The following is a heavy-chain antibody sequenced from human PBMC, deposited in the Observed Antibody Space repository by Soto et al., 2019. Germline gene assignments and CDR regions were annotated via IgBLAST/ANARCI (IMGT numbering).Heavy chain of an antibody. J-gene: IGHJ5*02. CDR1: EYTFTSYY. V-gene: IGHV1-46*01. CDR2: INPSGGST. Sequence: ASVKVSCKAPEYTFTSYYMHWVRQAPGQGLEWMGIINPSGGSTSYAQKFQGRVTMTRDTSTSTVYMELSSLRSEDTAVYYCARDNGVMVYAIDPWFDPWGQGTLVTVS. D-gene: IGHD2-8*01. CDR3: ARDNGVMVYAIDPWFDP.